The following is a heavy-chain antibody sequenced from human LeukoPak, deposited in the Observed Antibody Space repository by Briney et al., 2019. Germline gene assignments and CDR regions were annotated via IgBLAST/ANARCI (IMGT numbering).Heavy chain of an antibody. D-gene: IGHD2-2*01. CDR3: ASQYCGSTSCYGFDAFDI. J-gene: IGHJ3*02. CDR1: GFTFSSYW. Sequence: GGSLRLSCAGSGFTFSSYWMRWVRQAPGKGLVWVSRITNDGSTTSYADSVKGRFTISRDNAKNTLYLQMNSLRAEDTAVYYCASQYCGSTSCYGFDAFDIWGQGTKVTVSS. CDR2: ITNDGSTT. V-gene: IGHV3-74*01.